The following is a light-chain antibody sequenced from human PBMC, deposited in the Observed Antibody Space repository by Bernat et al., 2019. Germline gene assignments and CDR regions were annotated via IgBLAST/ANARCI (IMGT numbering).Light chain of an antibody. V-gene: IGLV3-1*01. CDR1: KLGDRY. Sequence: SYELTQPPSVSVSPGQTASITCSGDKLGDRYPSWYQQRPGQSPLLVIYQHNKRLSGIPERFSGSTSGNPATLTISGTLAIDEAAYYCQAWDGTTDGVFGGGTKLTVL. J-gene: IGLJ2*01. CDR3: QAWDGTTDGV. CDR2: QHN.